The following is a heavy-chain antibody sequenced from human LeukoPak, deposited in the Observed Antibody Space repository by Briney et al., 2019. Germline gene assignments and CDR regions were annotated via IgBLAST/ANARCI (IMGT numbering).Heavy chain of an antibody. V-gene: IGHV3-7*01. D-gene: IGHD3-22*01. Sequence: GGSLRPSCAASGFTLSTNWMSWVRQPPGKGLGWVPKKKQVGSEKYYVDSVKGRFTISRDNAKNSLYLQMNSPRAEDTAVYYCARDTLRYYYDSSGYEKFAYWGQGTLVTVSS. CDR1: GFTLSTNW. CDR2: KKQVGSEK. J-gene: IGHJ4*02. CDR3: ARDTLRYYYDSSGYEKFAY.